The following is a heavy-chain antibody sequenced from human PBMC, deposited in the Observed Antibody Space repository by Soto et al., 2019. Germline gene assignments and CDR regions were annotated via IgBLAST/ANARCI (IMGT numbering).Heavy chain of an antibody. J-gene: IGHJ6*02. CDR3: AHRGGLEEYYYCYGMDF. CDR1: GFSLSISGVG. Sequence: QITLKVSGPTLVKPTQTLTLTCTFSGFSLSISGVGVGWFRQPPGKALEGLGLIYCNDDKHYSPSLKSRPTTTKVTSKNQVVPTMTNIDPVDTATYYCAHRGGLEEYYYCYGMDFWGQGTTVTVSS. V-gene: IGHV2-5*01. CDR2: IYCNDDK. D-gene: IGHD3-16*01.